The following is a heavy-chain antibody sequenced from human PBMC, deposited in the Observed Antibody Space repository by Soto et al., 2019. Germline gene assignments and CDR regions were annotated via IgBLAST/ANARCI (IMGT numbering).Heavy chain of an antibody. CDR1: GFSLSTSRVG. Sequence: QITLKESGPTLVKPTQTLTLTCTFSGFSLSTSRVGVGWIRQPPGKALEWLAVIYWDDAKTYRPSLKSRLTITKHTSKNPVALTMTNMDPVDTATYYCAHAYGGRSLYWGQGTLVPVSS. J-gene: IGHJ4*02. V-gene: IGHV2-5*02. CDR2: IYWDDAK. CDR3: AHAYGGRSLY. D-gene: IGHD1-26*01.